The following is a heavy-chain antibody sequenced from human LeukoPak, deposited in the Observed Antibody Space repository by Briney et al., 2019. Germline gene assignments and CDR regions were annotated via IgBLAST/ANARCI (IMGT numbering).Heavy chain of an antibody. CDR1: GFTFSSYT. V-gene: IGHV3-23*01. D-gene: IGHD3-10*01. CDR2: ISGSGGRT. CDR3: APGGPGYYFDY. J-gene: IGHJ4*02. Sequence: PGGSLRLSCAASGFTFSSYTMSWVRQAPGKGLEWASAISGSGGRTYYADSVKGRFTISRDNSKNTLYLQMNSLRAEDTAVYYCAPGGPGYYFDYWGQGTLVTVSS.